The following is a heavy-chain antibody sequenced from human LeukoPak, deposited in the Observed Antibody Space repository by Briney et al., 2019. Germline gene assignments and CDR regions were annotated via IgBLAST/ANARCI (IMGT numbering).Heavy chain of an antibody. D-gene: IGHD5-18*01. CDR2: INPNSGGT. J-gene: IGHJ4*02. V-gene: IGHV1-2*02. CDR3: ARDLRNLRIQLWL. CDR1: GYTFTGYY. Sequence: ASVKVSCKASGYTFTGYYMHWVQQAPGQGLEWMGWINPNSGGTNYAQKFQGRVTMTRDTSISTAYMELSRLRSDDTAVYYCARDLRNLRIQLWLWGQGTLVTVSS.